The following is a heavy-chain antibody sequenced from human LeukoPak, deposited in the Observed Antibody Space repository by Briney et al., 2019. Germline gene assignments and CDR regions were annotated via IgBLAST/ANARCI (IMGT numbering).Heavy chain of an antibody. CDR1: GFTFSSYW. CDR3: AREVSDSGSYYYYYYMDV. D-gene: IGHD1-26*01. Sequence: PGGSLRLSCAASGFTFSSYWMSWVRQAPGKGLEWVANIKQDGSEKYYVDSVKGRFTISRDNAKNSLYLQMNSLRAEDTAVYYCAREVSDSGSYYYYYYMDVWGKGTTVTISS. CDR2: IKQDGSEK. V-gene: IGHV3-7*01. J-gene: IGHJ6*03.